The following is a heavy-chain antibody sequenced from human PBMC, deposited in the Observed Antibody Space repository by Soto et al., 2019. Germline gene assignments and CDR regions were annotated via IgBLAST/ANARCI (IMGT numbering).Heavy chain of an antibody. CDR1: GFNFRPYD. CDR2: ISSGSSAI. CDR3: ARDPGGMDV. V-gene: IGHV3-48*02. J-gene: IGHJ6*02. Sequence: EVQLVESGGGLVQPGGSLRLSCAASGFNFRPYDMNWVRQTPGKGLEWLSHISSGSSAIYYADSVKGRFTISRDDAKTSLYLLMKSLREEDTGVYYCARDPGGMDVWGQGTTVTVSS. D-gene: IGHD3-10*01.